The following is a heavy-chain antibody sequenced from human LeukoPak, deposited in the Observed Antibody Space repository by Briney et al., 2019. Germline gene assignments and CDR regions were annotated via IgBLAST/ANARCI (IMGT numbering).Heavy chain of an antibody. CDR1: GFTVSSNS. J-gene: IGHJ6*03. CDR3: ARVKSGYSYGPHYYYYYYMDV. Sequence: GGSLRLSCTVSGFTVSSNSMSWVRQAPGKGLEWVSFIYSGSTHYSDSVKGRFTISRDNSKNTLYLQMNSLRAEDTAVYYCARVKSGYSYGPHYYYYYYMDVWGKGTTVTVSS. V-gene: IGHV3-53*01. CDR2: IYSGST. D-gene: IGHD5-18*01.